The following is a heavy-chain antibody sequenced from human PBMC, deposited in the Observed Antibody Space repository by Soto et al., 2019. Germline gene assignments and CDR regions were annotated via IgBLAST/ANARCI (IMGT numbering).Heavy chain of an antibody. V-gene: IGHV3-30-3*01. J-gene: IGHJ4*02. CDR2: ISSDVVNN. CDR3: ARGGAWTPEGLGY. CDR1: GFTFTNFA. D-gene: IGHD2-15*01. Sequence: QVQLVESGGGVVQPGRSLRLSCAASGFTFTNFAMHWVRQAQAKGWDGMAVISSDVVNNYYAESVKGRFTISRDNSKNTLYLQMNSLRTEDTAVYYCARGGAWTPEGLGYWGQGTLVTVSS.